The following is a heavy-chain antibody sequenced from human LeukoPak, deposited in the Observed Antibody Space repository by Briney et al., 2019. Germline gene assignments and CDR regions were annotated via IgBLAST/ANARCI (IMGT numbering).Heavy chain of an antibody. J-gene: IGHJ4*02. CDR1: GFTFSSYG. D-gene: IGHD3-22*01. V-gene: IGHV3-23*01. Sequence: GGSLRLSCAASGFTFSSYGMNWVRQAPGKGLEWVSVISGSGGSTYYADSVKGRFTISRDNSKNTLYLQMNSLRAEDTAVYYCAKDSGNYDSSGYYYIRIEVYFDSWGQGTLVTVSS. CDR2: ISGSGGST. CDR3: AKDSGNYDSSGYYYIRIEVYFDS.